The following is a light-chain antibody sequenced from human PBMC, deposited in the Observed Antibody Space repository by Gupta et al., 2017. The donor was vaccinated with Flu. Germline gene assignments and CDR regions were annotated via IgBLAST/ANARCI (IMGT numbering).Light chain of an antibody. CDR2: GAS. J-gene: IGKJ1*01. CDR1: QSVSSSY. Sequence: GERATLSCRASQSVSSSYLAWYQQKPGQAPRLLIYGASSRATGIPDRFSGSGSGTDFTLTISRLEPEDFAVYYCQQYGSSPRTFGQGTKVE. CDR3: QQYGSSPRT. V-gene: IGKV3-20*01.